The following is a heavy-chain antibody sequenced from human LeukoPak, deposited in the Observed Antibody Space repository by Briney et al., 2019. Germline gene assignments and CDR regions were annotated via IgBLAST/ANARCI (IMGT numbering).Heavy chain of an antibody. J-gene: IGHJ4*02. Sequence: GGSLRLSCAASGFTFSSYSMNWVRQAPGKGLEWVSAISGSGGSTYYADSVKGRFTISRDNSKNTLYLQMNSLRAEDTAVYYCAKDTITIFGVVIGYFDYWGQGTLVTVSS. CDR2: ISGSGGST. CDR1: GFTFSSYS. V-gene: IGHV3-23*01. D-gene: IGHD3-3*01. CDR3: AKDTITIFGVVIGYFDY.